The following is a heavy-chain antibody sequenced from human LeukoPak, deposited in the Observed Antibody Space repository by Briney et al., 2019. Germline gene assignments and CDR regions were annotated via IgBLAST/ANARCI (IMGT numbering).Heavy chain of an antibody. CDR1: GGSISSYY. D-gene: IGHD3-9*01. CDR2: INHSGST. Sequence: PSETLSLTCTVSGGSISSYYWSWIRQPPGKGLEWIGEINHSGSTNYNPSLKSRVTISVDTSKNQFSLKLSSVTAADTAVYYCASGGLRYFDWLSPGRAFDIWGQGTMVTVSS. J-gene: IGHJ3*02. CDR3: ASGGLRYFDWLSPGRAFDI. V-gene: IGHV4-34*01.